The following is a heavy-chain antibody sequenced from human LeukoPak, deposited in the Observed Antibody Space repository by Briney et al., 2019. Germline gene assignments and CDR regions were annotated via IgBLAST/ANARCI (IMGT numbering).Heavy chain of an antibody. V-gene: IGHV4-39*01. CDR2: TYYTGTT. Sequence: SETLSLTCSVSGGSISSRSYYWGWVRQPPGKGLEWIVSTYYTGTTYYNPSLRSRVTISGDTSKNQVSLKVNSVTAADTAVYYCARHVHCSGGTCYHYGMEDWGQGTTVTVSS. D-gene: IGHD2-15*01. CDR3: ARHVHCSGGTCYHYGMED. CDR1: GGSISSRSYY. J-gene: IGHJ6*02.